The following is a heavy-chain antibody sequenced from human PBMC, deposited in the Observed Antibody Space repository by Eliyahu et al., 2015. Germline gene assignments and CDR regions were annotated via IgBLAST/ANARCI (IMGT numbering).Heavy chain of an antibody. J-gene: IGHJ5*02. CDR1: GGSFSGYY. CDR3: ARNNWFDP. V-gene: IGHV4-34*01. Sequence: QVQLQQWGAGLLKPSETLSLTCAVYGGSFSGYYWSWIRQPPGKGLEWIGEINHSGGTNNNPSLKSRVTISADTSKNQFSLKLSSVTAADTAAYYCARNNWFDPWGQGTLVTVSS. CDR2: INHSGGT.